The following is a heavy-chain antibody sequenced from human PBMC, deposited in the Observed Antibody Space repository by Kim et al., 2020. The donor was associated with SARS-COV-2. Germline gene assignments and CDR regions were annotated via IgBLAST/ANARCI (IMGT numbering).Heavy chain of an antibody. J-gene: IGHJ4*02. V-gene: IGHV3-74*01. Sequence: TDGTNAFYADSVKGRFTNSSDNAKSTVYLQMNSLGAEDTAVYYCTTAFEYWGPGALVTVSS. CDR3: TTAFEY. CDR2: TDGTNA.